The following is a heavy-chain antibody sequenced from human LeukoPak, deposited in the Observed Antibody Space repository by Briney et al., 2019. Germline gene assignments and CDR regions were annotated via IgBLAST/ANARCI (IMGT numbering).Heavy chain of an antibody. D-gene: IGHD5-12*01. V-gene: IGHV3-30*02. CDR3: AKPVDIVATDPGQNWFVP. CDR2: IRYDGSNK. Sequence: GGALRLSCAASGFTFSSYGMHWVRQAPGKGLEWVAFIRYDGSNKYYADSVKGRFTISRDNSKNTLYLQMNSLRAEGTAVYYCAKPVDIVATDPGQNWFVPWGQGTLVTVSS. J-gene: IGHJ5*02. CDR1: GFTFSSYG.